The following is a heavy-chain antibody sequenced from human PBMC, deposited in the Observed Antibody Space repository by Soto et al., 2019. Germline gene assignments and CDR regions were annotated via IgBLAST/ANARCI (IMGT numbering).Heavy chain of an antibody. Sequence: QVQLVQSGAEVKKPGSSVKVSCKASGGTFSSYAISWVRQAPGQGLEWMGGITPIFGTANYAQKFQGRVTITADESTSTAYMELSSLRSEDTAVYYCARGYCSSTSCYIKAYYYGMDVWGQGTTVTVSS. J-gene: IGHJ6*02. CDR2: ITPIFGTA. D-gene: IGHD2-2*02. CDR1: GGTFSSYA. CDR3: ARGYCSSTSCYIKAYYYGMDV. V-gene: IGHV1-69*01.